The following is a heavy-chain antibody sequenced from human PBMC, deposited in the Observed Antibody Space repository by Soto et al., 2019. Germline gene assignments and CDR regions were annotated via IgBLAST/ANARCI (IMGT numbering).Heavy chain of an antibody. J-gene: IGHJ6*02. CDR3: AKERTGSNHYYGMDV. CDR1: GFTFSSYA. V-gene: IGHV3-23*04. D-gene: IGHD1-26*01. Sequence: EGQLVESGGGLVQPGGSLRLSCEGSGFTFSSYALSWVRLRPGRGLEWVAWISGSGIGTNSADSVKGRFTITRDNSKPTVYLQMSSLTVEDTAVYYCAKERTGSNHYYGMDVWGQGTAVTVSS. CDR2: ISGSGIGT.